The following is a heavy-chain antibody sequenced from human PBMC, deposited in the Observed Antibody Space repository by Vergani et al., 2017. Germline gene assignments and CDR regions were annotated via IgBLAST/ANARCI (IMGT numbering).Heavy chain of an antibody. CDR3: ARVQGDIVVVPAVRGYMDV. Sequence: VQLVESGGGLVQPGRSLRLSCAASGFTFSSYAMHWVRQAPGKGLEWVAVISYDGSNKYYADSVKGRFTISRDNSKNTLYLQMNSLRAEDTAVYYCARVQGDIVVVPAVRGYMDVWGKGTTVTVSS. D-gene: IGHD2-2*01. CDR2: ISYDGSNK. V-gene: IGHV3-30-3*01. J-gene: IGHJ6*03. CDR1: GFTFSSYA.